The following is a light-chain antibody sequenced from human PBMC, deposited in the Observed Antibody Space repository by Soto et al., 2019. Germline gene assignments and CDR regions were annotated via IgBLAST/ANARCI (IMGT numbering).Light chain of an antibody. Sequence: EMVVTQSPGTLSLSPVERATLSCRASQSVSSNYLAWYQQRPGQAPRLLIYDASSRATGVPERFSGSGSGTDFTLTISRLEPEDFAVYYCHQYGGSPGTLGQGTKVDIK. CDR3: HQYGGSPGT. CDR2: DAS. J-gene: IGKJ1*01. V-gene: IGKV3-20*01. CDR1: QSVSSNY.